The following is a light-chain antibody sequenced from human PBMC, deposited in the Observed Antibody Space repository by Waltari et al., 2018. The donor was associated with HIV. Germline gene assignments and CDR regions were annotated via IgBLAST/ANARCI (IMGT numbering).Light chain of an antibody. J-gene: IGLJ3*02. CDR1: SSNIERNS. V-gene: IGLV1-47*01. Sequence: QSVLTQSPSASATPGQRVTMSCSGSSSNIERNSVYWYQQLPGTAPKLLSYRNNQRPSGVPARFSGSKSGTSASLAISGLRSEDEGDYYCAAWDDSLTVVLFGGGTKLTVL. CDR2: RNN. CDR3: AAWDDSLTVVL.